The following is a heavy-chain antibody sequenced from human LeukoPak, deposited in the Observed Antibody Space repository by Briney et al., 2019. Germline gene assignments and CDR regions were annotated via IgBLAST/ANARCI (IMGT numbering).Heavy chain of an antibody. CDR2: IFYNGSP. Sequence: SETLPLTCTASGGSITNTNDYWGWVRQSPGRGLEWLGNIFYNGSPYYNPSLKSRVAISVDTSKNHFSLTLNAVTAADTAVYYCASYSGTYSAFEIWGQGTQVTVSS. V-gene: IGHV4-39*07. D-gene: IGHD1-26*01. J-gene: IGHJ3*02. CDR3: ASYSGTYSAFEI. CDR1: GGSITNTNDY.